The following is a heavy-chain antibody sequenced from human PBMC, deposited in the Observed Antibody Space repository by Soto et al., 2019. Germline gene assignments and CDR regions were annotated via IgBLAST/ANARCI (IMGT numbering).Heavy chain of an antibody. CDR3: AREPGATLDNWFDP. J-gene: IGHJ5*02. Sequence: QVQLQESGPGLVKPSQTLSLTCTVSGGSISSGGYYWSWIRQHPGKGLEWIGYIYYSGSTYYNPSLKCRVTISVDTSKNQFSLKLSSVTAADTAVYYCAREPGATLDNWFDPWGQGTLVTVSS. D-gene: IGHD5-12*01. CDR1: GGSISSGGYY. CDR2: IYYSGST. V-gene: IGHV4-31*03.